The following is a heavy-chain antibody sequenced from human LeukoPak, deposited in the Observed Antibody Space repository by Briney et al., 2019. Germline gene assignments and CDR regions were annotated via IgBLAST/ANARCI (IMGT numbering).Heavy chain of an antibody. D-gene: IGHD6-13*01. CDR2: ISYSGST. Sequence: SETLSLTCTVSGGSISSNSYYWGWIRQPPGKGLEWIGDISYSGSTYYNPSLKSRVTISVDASKNQFSLKLSSVTATDTAVYYCASGGSSSWYRWFDPRGPGDPGHRLL. J-gene: IGHJ5*02. V-gene: IGHV4-39*01. CDR3: ASGGSSSWYRWFDP. CDR1: GGSISSNSYY.